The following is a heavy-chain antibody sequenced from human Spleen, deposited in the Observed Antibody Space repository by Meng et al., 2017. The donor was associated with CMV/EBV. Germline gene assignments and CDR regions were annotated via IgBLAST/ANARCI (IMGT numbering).Heavy chain of an antibody. CDR1: GFTFSSYS. CDR3: ARGRAAAGDY. V-gene: IGHV3-21*01. Sequence: EVQLVESGXXLXKPGGXXRLSCAASGFTFSSYSMNWVRQAPGKGLEWVSSISSSSSYIYYADSVKGRFTISRDNAKNSLYLQMNSLRAEDTAVYYCARGRAAAGDYWGQGTLVNVSS. D-gene: IGHD6-13*01. J-gene: IGHJ4*02. CDR2: ISSSSSYI.